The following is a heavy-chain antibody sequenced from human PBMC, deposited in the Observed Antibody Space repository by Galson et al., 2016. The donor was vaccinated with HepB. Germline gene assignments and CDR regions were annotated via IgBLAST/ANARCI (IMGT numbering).Heavy chain of an antibody. J-gene: IGHJ5*01. D-gene: IGHD1-7*01. CDR3: ARGGRIPLVLRGSEAASGGNYFDS. CDR1: GYSFTTYA. Sequence: SVKVSCKASGYSFTTYAIHWVRQAPGQRLEWMGWMNADNGNTKYSQKFQGRVILTRDTSAETAYMELSGLRSVDTAVYYCARGGRIPLVLRGSEAASGGNYFDSWGQGSLVTVSS. V-gene: IGHV1-3*01. CDR2: MNADNGNT.